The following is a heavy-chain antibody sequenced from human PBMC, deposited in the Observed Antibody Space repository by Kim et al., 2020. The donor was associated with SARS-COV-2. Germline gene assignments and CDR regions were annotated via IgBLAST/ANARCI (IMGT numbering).Heavy chain of an antibody. Sequence: GGSLRLSCAASGFTFSSYGMHWVRQAPGKGLEWVAVISYDGSNKYYADSVKGRFTISRDNSKNTLYLQMNSLRAEDTAVYYCARTGDSGWYLFSTIYYYGMDVWGQGTTVTVSS. J-gene: IGHJ6*02. CDR1: GFTFSSYG. V-gene: IGHV3-33*05. CDR3: ARTGDSGWYLFSTIYYYGMDV. D-gene: IGHD6-19*01. CDR2: ISYDGSNK.